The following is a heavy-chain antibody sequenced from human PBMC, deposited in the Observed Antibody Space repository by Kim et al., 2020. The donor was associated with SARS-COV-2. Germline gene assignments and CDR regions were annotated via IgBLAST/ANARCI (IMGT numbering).Heavy chain of an antibody. D-gene: IGHD2-21*02. V-gene: IGHV4-61*01. CDR3: ARDITYCGGDCYSRWFDP. CDR1: GGSVSSGSYY. Sequence: SETLSLTCTVSGGSVSSGSYYWSWIRQPPGKGLEWIGYIYYSGSTNYNPSLKSRVTISVDTSKNQFSLKLSSVTAADTAVYYCARDITYCGGDCYSRWFDPWGQGTLVTVSS. J-gene: IGHJ5*02. CDR2: IYYSGST.